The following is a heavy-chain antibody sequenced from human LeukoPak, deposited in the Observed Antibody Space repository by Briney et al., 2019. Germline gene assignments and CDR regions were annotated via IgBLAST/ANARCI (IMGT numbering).Heavy chain of an antibody. D-gene: IGHD2-2*01. CDR1: GYTFTSYY. CDR2: INPSGGST. J-gene: IGHJ1*01. V-gene: IGHV1-46*01. Sequence: ASVKDSCKASGYTFTSYYMHWVRQAPGQGLEWMGIINPSGGSTSYAQKFQGRVTMTRDTSTSTVYMELSSLRSEDTAVYYCARAPEGYCSSTRCSTAEYFQHWGQGTLVTVSS. CDR3: ARAPEGYCSSTRCSTAEYFQH.